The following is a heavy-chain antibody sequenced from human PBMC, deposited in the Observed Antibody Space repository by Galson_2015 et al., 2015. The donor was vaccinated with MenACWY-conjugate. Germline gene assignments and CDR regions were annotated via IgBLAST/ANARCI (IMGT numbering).Heavy chain of an antibody. V-gene: IGHV3-48*02. CDR1: GFTFSTYS. CDR3: ARVPGYSYGYYDW. Sequence: SLRLSCAASGFTFSTYSMNWVRQAPGKGLEWVSYSSSSSSTIYYADSVKGRFTISRDNAKNSLYLQMNTLRDEDTAVYYCARVPGYSYGYYDWWGQGTLVPVSS. D-gene: IGHD5-18*01. J-gene: IGHJ4*02. CDR2: SSSSSSTI.